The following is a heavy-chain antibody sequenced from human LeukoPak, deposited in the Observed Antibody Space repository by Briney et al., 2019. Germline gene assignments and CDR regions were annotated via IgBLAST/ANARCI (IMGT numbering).Heavy chain of an antibody. D-gene: IGHD4-17*01. CDR2: ISNDGNKK. J-gene: IGHJ5*02. CDR3: ARARTTVTTFGAYNWFDP. CDR1: GFTFSSYA. Sequence: GGSLRLSCAASGFTFSSYAMSWVRQAPGKGLEWVTLISNDGNKKYYEDSVRGRFTISRDNAKNTLYLQMNSLRAEDTAVYYCARARTTVTTFGAYNWFDPWGQGTLVTVSS. V-gene: IGHV3-30*03.